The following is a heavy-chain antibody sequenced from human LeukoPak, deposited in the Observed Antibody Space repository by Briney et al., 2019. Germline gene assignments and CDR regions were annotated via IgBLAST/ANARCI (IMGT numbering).Heavy chain of an antibody. J-gene: IGHJ6*02. CDR1: GFTFSSYS. CDR2: TSSSSSYI. CDR3: ARAMVRGVDYYYYGMDV. V-gene: IGHV3-21*01. D-gene: IGHD3-10*01. Sequence: GGSLRLSCAASGFTFSSYSMNWVRQAPGKGLEWVSSTSSSSSYIYYADSVKGRFTISRDNAKNSLYLQMNSLRAEDTAVYYCARAMVRGVDYYYYGMDVWGQGTTVSVSS.